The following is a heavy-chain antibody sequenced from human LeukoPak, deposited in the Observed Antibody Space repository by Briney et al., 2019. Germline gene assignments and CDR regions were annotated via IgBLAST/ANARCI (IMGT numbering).Heavy chain of an antibody. V-gene: IGHV3-48*01. CDR2: ISSSSSTI. Sequence: RPGGSLRLSCTASRFTFSAYGMVWVRQAPGKGLEWVSYISSSSSTITYADSVRGRFTISRDNAKDSLYPQMDSLRAEDTAVYYCAREAPAFDIWGQGTMVTVSS. CDR3: AREAPAFDI. J-gene: IGHJ3*02. CDR1: RFTFSAYG.